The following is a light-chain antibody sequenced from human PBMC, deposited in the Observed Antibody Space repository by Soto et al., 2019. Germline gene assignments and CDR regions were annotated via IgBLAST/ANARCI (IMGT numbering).Light chain of an antibody. Sequence: EIVLTQSPGTLSLSPGERATLSCRASQSVSNSYLAWYQQKPGQAPRLLIYGASSRATGIPDRFSGSGSGTDFTLTISRLEPEDFAVYYCQQYEQNVSSLRYTFGQGTKLEIK. V-gene: IGKV3-20*01. CDR1: QSVSNSY. CDR2: GAS. J-gene: IGKJ2*01. CDR3: QQYEQNVSSLRYT.